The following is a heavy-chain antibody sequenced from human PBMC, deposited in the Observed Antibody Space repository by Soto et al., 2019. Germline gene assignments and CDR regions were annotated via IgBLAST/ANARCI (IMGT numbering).Heavy chain of an antibody. CDR2: FDPEDGET. V-gene: IGHV1-24*01. D-gene: IGHD3-22*01. Sequence: ASVKVSCKVSGYTLTELSMHWVRQALGKGLEWMGGFDPEDGETIYAQKFQGRVTMTEDTSTDTAYMELSSLRSEDTAVYYCATDDNYYDSSGYFPWGQGTLVTVSS. CDR3: ATDDNYYDSSGYFP. CDR1: GYTLTELS. J-gene: IGHJ5*02.